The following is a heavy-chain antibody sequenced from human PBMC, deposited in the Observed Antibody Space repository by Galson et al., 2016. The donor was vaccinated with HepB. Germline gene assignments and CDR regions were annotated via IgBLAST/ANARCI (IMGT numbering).Heavy chain of an antibody. CDR2: INQDGSTR. CDR3: ARDKASNRFDF. J-gene: IGHJ4*02. Sequence: SLRLSCADSGFTFTSSWMAWVRQAPGKGLEWLANINQDGSTRNHVYSVEGRFTISRDNAKNSVFLQMNSLRAEDTAVYYCARDKASNRFDFWGQGTLVTVPS. D-gene: IGHD4/OR15-4a*01. V-gene: IGHV3-7*03. CDR1: GFTFTSSW.